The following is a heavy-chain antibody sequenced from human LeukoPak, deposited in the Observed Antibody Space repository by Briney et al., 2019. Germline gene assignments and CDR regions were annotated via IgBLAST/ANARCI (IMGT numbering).Heavy chain of an antibody. J-gene: IGHJ2*01. D-gene: IGHD4-17*01. V-gene: IGHV3-23*01. CDR3: AKDWDSYGDPYWYFDL. CDR1: GFTFSSYA. CDR2: ISGSGGST. Sequence: PGGSLRLSCAASGFTFSSYAMSWVRQAPGKGLEWVSAISGSGGSTYYADSVKGRFTISRDNSKNTLYLQMNSLRAEDTAVYYCAKDWDSYGDPYWYFDLWGRGTLVTVSS.